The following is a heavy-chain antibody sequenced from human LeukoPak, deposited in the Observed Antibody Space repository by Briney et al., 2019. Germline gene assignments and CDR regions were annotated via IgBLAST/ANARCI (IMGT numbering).Heavy chain of an antibody. Sequence: GGSLRLSCAASGFTFSSYAMHWVRQAPGKGLEWVAVISYDGSNKYYADSVKGRFTISRDNSKNTLYLQMNSLRAEDTAVYYCARAGGAEGDYFDYWGQGTLVTVSS. D-gene: IGHD1-26*01. CDR3: ARAGGAEGDYFDY. CDR2: ISYDGSNK. J-gene: IGHJ4*02. CDR1: GFTFSSYA. V-gene: IGHV3-30-3*01.